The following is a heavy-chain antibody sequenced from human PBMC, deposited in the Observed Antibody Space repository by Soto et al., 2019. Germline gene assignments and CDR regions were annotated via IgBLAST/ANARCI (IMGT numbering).Heavy chain of an antibody. J-gene: IGHJ4*02. V-gene: IGHV3-33*08. CDR1: GFTFSSYA. Sequence: GGSLRLSCAASGFTFSSYAMHWVRQAPGKGLEWVAVIWYDGSNKYYADSVKGRFTISRDNSKNTLYLQMNSLRAEDTAVYYCARGPESYGESTFDYWGQGTLVTVSS. CDR2: IWYDGSNK. CDR3: ARGPESYGESTFDY. D-gene: IGHD4-17*01.